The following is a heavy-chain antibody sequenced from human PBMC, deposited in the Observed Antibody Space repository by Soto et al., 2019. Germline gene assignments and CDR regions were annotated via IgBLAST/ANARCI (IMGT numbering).Heavy chain of an antibody. CDR2: MNQNGSEK. CDR1: GFTFGNYW. V-gene: IGHV3-7*05. CDR3: ASYRVSYAMDV. J-gene: IGHJ6*02. Sequence: EVQLVESGGGLVQTGGSLRLSCTVSGFTFGNYWMTWVRQAPGKGLEWVANMNQNGSEKYYVDSVKGRFAISRDNAKNSLYLQMNSLSAEDTAVYYCASYRVSYAMDVWGQGTTVTVSS.